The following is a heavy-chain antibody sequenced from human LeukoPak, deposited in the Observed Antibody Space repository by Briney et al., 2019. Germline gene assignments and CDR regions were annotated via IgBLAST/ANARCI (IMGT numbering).Heavy chain of an antibody. V-gene: IGHV3-23*01. CDR2: ISGSGGST. J-gene: IGHJ4*02. D-gene: IGHD2-15*01. CDR1: GFTFSSYA. CDR3: AKDLSYCSFGYYFDY. Sequence: PGGSLRLSCAASGFTFSSYAMSWVRQAPGKGLEWVSAISGSGGSTYYADSVKGRFTISRDNSKNSLYLQMSSLRAEDTAVYYCAKDLSYCSFGYYFDYWGQGTLVTVSS.